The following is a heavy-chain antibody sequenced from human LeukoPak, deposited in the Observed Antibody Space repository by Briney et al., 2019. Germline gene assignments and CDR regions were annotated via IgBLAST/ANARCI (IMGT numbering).Heavy chain of an antibody. D-gene: IGHD6-19*01. Sequence: KPSETLSLTCTVSGVSISSYYWSWIRQPPGKGLEWIGYIYTSGSTNYNPSLKSRVTMSVDTSKNQFSLKLSSVTAADTAVYYCARMGSSGWYEENWFDPWAREPWSPSPQ. V-gene: IGHV4-4*09. CDR1: GVSISSYY. CDR3: ARMGSSGWYEENWFDP. J-gene: IGHJ5*02. CDR2: IYTSGST.